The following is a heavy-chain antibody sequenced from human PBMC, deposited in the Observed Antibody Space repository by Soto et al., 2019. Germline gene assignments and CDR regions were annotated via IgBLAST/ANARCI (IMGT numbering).Heavy chain of an antibody. Sequence: SETLSLTCTVSGGSISSSSYYWGWIRQPPGKGLEWIGSIYYSGSPYYNPSLKSRVTISVDTSKNQFSLKLSSVTAADTAVYYCARQTNYYGSGSYQYYFDYWGQGTPVT. CDR2: IYYSGSP. V-gene: IGHV4-39*01. CDR3: ARQTNYYGSGSYQYYFDY. CDR1: GGSISSSSYY. J-gene: IGHJ4*02. D-gene: IGHD3-10*01.